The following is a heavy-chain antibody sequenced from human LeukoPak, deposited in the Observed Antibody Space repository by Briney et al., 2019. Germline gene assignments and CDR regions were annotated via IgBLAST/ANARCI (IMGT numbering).Heavy chain of an antibody. CDR1: GFSFNIYW. V-gene: IGHV3-7*01. Sequence: GGSLRLSCAASGFSFNIYWMSWVRQAPGKGLEWVANINHDGSEKYYVDSVKGRFTISRDNAENSLYLQMNSLRAEDTAVYYCARDIAVSGNYFDYWGQGTLVTVSS. CDR3: ARDIAVSGNYFDY. D-gene: IGHD6-19*01. CDR2: INHDGSEK. J-gene: IGHJ4*02.